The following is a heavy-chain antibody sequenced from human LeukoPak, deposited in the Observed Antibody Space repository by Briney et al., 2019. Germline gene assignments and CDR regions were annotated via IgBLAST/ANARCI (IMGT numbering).Heavy chain of an antibody. CDR1: GYTFTGYY. CDR3: ARGYPDIVVVPAAIPYYLS. Sequence: ASVKVSCKASGYTFTGYYMHWVRQAPGQGLEWMGWINPNSGGTNYAQKFQGRVTMTRDTSTSTAYMELSRLRSDDTAVYYCARGYPDIVVVPAAIPYYLSWGQGTLVTVSS. CDR2: INPNSGGT. J-gene: IGHJ4*02. D-gene: IGHD2-2*02. V-gene: IGHV1-2*02.